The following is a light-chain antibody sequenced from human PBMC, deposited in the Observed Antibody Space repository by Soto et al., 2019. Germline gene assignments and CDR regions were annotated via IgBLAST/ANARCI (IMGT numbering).Light chain of an antibody. V-gene: IGKV3-11*01. J-gene: IGKJ2*01. CDR2: DAS. CDR1: QSVSSS. CDR3: QQRSNWPPYT. Sequence: EIVLTQSPATMSLSPGERATLSCRASQSVSSSLAWYQQKPGQAPRLLIYDASNMATGIPSRFSGSGSGTDFTLTIISLEPEDLEVYYCQQRSNWPPYTFGQRTKLEIK.